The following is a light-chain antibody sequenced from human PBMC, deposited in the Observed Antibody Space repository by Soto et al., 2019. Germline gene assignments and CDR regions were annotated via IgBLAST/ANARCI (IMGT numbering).Light chain of an antibody. CDR1: SSDISKYNY. CDR3: SSYAGRNIVI. CDR2: EVN. J-gene: IGLJ2*01. V-gene: IGLV2-8*01. Sequence: QSVLTQPPSASGSPGQSVTISCTGTSSDISKYNYVSWYQQLPGKAPKLLIYEVNKRPSEVPERFSGSKSANTASLTVSGLRTEDEADYYCSSYAGRNIVIFGGGTTLTVL.